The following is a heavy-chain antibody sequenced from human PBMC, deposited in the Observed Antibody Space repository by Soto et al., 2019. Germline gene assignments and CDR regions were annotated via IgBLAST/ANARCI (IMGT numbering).Heavy chain of an antibody. D-gene: IGHD3-10*01. CDR3: TSLSEGIRD. CDR2: IKSNVDGGTT. J-gene: IGHJ4*02. V-gene: IGHV3-15*01. CDR1: GFTFSNAW. Sequence: EVQLVESGGGLVKAGGSLRLSCTASGFTFSNAWMSWVRQAPGKGLEWVGRIKSNVDGGTTDYAAPVKGRFTISRDDSKTTLYLQMNSLETEDTALYYCTSLSEGIRDWGQGTLVTVSS.